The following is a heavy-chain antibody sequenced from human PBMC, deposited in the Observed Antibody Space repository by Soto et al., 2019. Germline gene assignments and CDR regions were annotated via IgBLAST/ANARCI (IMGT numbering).Heavy chain of an antibody. J-gene: IGHJ6*02. CDR3: TRGNTIFLNPDYDSDDMDV. CDR1: GYTFATYA. Sequence: QVQLVQSGAEVKKPGASVKVSCKASGYTFATYAIHWVRQAPGQRLEWMGWINTGNGYTEYSQNFRGRVTITRDTPAITAYMGLSSLRSEDTAMYYCTRGNTIFLNPDYDSDDMDVWGQGTTVTVAS. CDR2: INTGNGYT. V-gene: IGHV1-3*04. D-gene: IGHD3-9*01.